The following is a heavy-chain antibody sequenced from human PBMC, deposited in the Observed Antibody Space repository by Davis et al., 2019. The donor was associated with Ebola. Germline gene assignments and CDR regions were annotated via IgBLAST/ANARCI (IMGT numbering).Heavy chain of an antibody. V-gene: IGHV3-23*01. CDR2: ISAGGTAP. J-gene: IGHJ4*02. D-gene: IGHD2-8*02. CDR1: DFPFSSYG. Sequence: GESLKISCAASDFPFSSYGMTWVRQAPGKGLEWVSSISAGGTAPYYAASVKGRFNISRDNSKHTLSLQMASLRADDTAVYYCAKSFLITGSHMSEFRGVDYWGQGTVVTVSS. CDR3: AKSFLITGSHMSEFRGVDY.